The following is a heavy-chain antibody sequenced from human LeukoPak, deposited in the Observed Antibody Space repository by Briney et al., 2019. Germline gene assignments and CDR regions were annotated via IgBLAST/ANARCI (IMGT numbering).Heavy chain of an antibody. CDR1: GGSITSRNYY. CDR2: IYDSGST. Sequence: PSETLSLTCTVPGGSITSRNYYWGWIRQPPGKGLEWIGTIYDSGSTYYNPFLKSRVTISVDTSKNQFPLKLNSVNAAATAVYYCASLDYYDSSGLIDYWGQGTLVIVTS. V-gene: IGHV4-39*01. J-gene: IGHJ4*02. CDR3: ASLDYYDSSGLIDY. D-gene: IGHD3-22*01.